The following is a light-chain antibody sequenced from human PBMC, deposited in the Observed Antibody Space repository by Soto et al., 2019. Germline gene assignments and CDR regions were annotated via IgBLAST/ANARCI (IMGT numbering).Light chain of an antibody. CDR1: RGISNN. J-gene: IGKJ1*01. V-gene: IGKV1-27*01. Sequence: EIRMPKFPSSLSASVGERVTTLCRASRGISNNLAWYQQKPGKVPKLLIYAESTLQSGVPSRFSGSGSGTDFTLTISSLQPEDVATYYCQKYNSAPQTFGQGTKVEIK. CDR2: AES. CDR3: QKYNSAPQT.